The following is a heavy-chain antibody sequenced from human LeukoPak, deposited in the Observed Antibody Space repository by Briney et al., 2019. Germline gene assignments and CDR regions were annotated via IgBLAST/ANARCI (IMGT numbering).Heavy chain of an antibody. CDR2: VIPIFGRA. V-gene: IGHV1-69*05. CDR3: ARDTVITGTTRV. J-gene: IGHJ4*02. CDR1: GGTLSSDA. Sequence: SVKVSCKASGGTLSSDAISWVPQAPGQGLKWMGSVIPIFGRAIYAQKFRGRVTITTDVSTSTAYMELSSLRSEDTAVYYCARDTVITGTTRVWGQGTLVTVSS. D-gene: IGHD1-14*01.